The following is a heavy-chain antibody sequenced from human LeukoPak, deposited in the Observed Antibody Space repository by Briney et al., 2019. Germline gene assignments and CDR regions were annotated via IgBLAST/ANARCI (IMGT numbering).Heavy chain of an antibody. CDR2: INPNSGGT. V-gene: IGHV1-2*02. Sequence: GASVKVSCKASGYTFTGYYMHWVRQAPGQGLEWMGWINPNSGGTNYAQKFQGRVTMTRDTSITTAYMESSRLRSDDTAVYYCARDNREVRGGDCFDVWGKGTTVTVSS. D-gene: IGHD2-21*02. J-gene: IGHJ6*04. CDR1: GYTFTGYY. CDR3: ARDNREVRGGDCFDV.